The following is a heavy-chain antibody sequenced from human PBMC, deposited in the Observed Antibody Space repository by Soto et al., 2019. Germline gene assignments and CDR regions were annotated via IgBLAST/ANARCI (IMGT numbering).Heavy chain of an antibody. V-gene: IGHV1-69*10. D-gene: IGHD1-1*01. CDR1: GGTFSSYA. CDR2: IIPILGIA. Sequence: ASVKVSCKASGGTFSSYAISWVRQAPGQGLEWMGGIIPILGIANYAQKFQGRVTITADKSTSTAYMELSSLRSEDTAMYYCARDGESSRGNDYYYYGMDVWGQGTTVTVSS. CDR3: ARDGESSRGNDYYYYGMDV. J-gene: IGHJ6*02.